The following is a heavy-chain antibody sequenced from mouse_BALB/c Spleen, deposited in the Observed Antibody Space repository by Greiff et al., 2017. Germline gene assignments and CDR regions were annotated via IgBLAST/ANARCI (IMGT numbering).Heavy chain of an antibody. V-gene: IGHV1-15*01. CDR3: TRDHYYGYGAY. D-gene: IGHD1-2*01. J-gene: IGHJ3*01. Sequence: LQESGAELVRPGASVTLSCKASGYTFTDYEMHWVKQTPVHGLEWIGAIDPETGGTAYNQKFKGKATLTADKSSSTAYMELRSLTSEDSAVYYCTRDHYYGYGAYWGQGTLVTVSA. CDR2: IDPETGGT. CDR1: GYTFTDYE.